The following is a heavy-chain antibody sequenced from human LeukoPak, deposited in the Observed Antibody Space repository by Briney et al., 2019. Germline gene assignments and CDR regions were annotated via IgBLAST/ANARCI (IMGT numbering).Heavy chain of an antibody. CDR1: GFTFDDYA. V-gene: IGHV3-9*01. Sequence: GGSLRLSCAASGFTFDDYAMHWVRQAPGKGLEWVSGISWNSGSIGYADSVKGRFTISRDNAKNSLYLQMNSLRAEDTAVYYCARDNNYGDHLDYWGQGTLVTVSS. D-gene: IGHD4-17*01. CDR3: ARDNNYGDHLDY. J-gene: IGHJ4*02. CDR2: ISWNSGSI.